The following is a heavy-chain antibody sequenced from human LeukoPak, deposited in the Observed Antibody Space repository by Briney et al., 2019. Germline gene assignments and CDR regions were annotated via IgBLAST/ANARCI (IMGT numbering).Heavy chain of an antibody. Sequence: SETLSLTCAVSGYSISSGYYWGWIRQPPGKGLEWIGSIYHSGSTYYNPSLKSRVTISVDTSKNQFSLKLSSVTAADTAVYYCARQYCSRTSCSYYYYFYMDVWGKGTTVTVSS. D-gene: IGHD2-2*01. CDR3: ARQYCSRTSCSYYYYFYMDV. J-gene: IGHJ6*03. V-gene: IGHV4-38-2*01. CDR2: IYHSGST. CDR1: GYSISSGYY.